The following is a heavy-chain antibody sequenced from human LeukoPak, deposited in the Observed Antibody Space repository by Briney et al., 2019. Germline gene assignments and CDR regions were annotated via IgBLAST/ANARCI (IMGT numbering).Heavy chain of an antibody. V-gene: IGHV3-30*02. CDR2: IRYDGSNK. Sequence: PGRSLRLSCAASGFTFSSYAMHSVRQAPGKGLEWVAFIRYDGSNKYYADSEKGRFTISRDTSKKTLYLQMKSLRAEDTAVYYCAKSDTAMVPGYYWGQGTLVTVSS. D-gene: IGHD5-18*01. CDR1: GFTFSSYA. J-gene: IGHJ4*02. CDR3: AKSDTAMVPGYY.